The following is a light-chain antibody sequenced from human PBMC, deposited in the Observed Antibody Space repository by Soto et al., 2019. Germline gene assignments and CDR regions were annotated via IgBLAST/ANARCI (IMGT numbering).Light chain of an antibody. V-gene: IGKV3-20*01. CDR2: GAS. CDR3: QQYGSSLIT. J-gene: IGKJ5*01. Sequence: EIVLTQSPCTLSLSPGERATLSCRASQSVSSSYLAWYQQKPGQAPRLLIYGASSRATGIPDRFSGSGSGTDLTLTISRLEPEDFAVYYCQQYGSSLITFGQGTRLEIK. CDR1: QSVSSSY.